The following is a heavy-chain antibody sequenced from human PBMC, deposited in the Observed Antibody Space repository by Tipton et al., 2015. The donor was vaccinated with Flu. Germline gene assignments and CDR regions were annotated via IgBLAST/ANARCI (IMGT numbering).Heavy chain of an antibody. CDR3: ARGPTVVTPVYAFDV. CDR2: IYTSGST. D-gene: IGHD4-23*01. Sequence: TLSLTCTVSGASISSAAYYWSWIHQPAGKGLEWIGRIYTSGSTNYNPSLKSRVSISLDTSKKQFSLKLTSVTAADAAVYYCARGPTVVTPVYAFDVWGQGTMVTVSS. V-gene: IGHV4-61*02. CDR1: GASISSAAYY. J-gene: IGHJ3*01.